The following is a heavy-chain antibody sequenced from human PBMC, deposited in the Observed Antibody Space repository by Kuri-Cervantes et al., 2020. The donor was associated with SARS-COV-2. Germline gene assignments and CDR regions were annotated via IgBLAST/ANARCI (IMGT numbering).Heavy chain of an antibody. CDR2: INPNSGGT. J-gene: IGHJ6*02. Sequence: ASVKVSCKASGYTFTGYYMHWVRQAPGQGLEWMGWINPNSGGTNYAQKFQGWVTMTRDTSISTAYMELSSLGSEDTAVYYCARDNGDSGSYFVWGQGTTVTVSS. CDR3: ARDNGDSGSYFV. CDR1: GYTFTGYY. V-gene: IGHV1-2*04. D-gene: IGHD1-26*01.